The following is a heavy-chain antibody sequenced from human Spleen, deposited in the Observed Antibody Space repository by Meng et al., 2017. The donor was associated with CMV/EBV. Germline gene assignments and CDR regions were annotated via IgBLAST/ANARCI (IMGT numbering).Heavy chain of an antibody. D-gene: IGHD4-17*01. CDR3: VRSYGDYHFDI. Sequence: ASVKVSCKASGYIFTAYYLHWVRQAPGQGLEWVGRINPNGGGTVSAQSFQGRVTMTRDTSIRTAYMELTSLRSDDTAVYYCVRSYGDYHFDIWGQGTLVTVSS. CDR1: GYIFTAYY. V-gene: IGHV1-2*02. J-gene: IGHJ4*02. CDR2: INPNGGGT.